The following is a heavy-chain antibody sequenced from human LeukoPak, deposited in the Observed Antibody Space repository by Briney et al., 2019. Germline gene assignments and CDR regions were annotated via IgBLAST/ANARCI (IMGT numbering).Heavy chain of an antibody. CDR3: AKSGQGMDV. Sequence: PGRSLRLSCAASGFTLSSYGMHWVRQAPGKGLEWVAVISYDGSNKYYADSVKGRFTISRDNSKNTLYLQMNSLRAEDTAVYYCAKSGQGMDVWGQGTTVTVSS. V-gene: IGHV3-30*18. CDR2: ISYDGSNK. D-gene: IGHD6-25*01. J-gene: IGHJ6*02. CDR1: GFTLSSYG.